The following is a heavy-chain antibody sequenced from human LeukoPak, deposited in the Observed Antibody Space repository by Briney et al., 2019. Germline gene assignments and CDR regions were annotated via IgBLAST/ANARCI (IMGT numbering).Heavy chain of an antibody. CDR2: ISGSGDDT. CDR3: AKEIAPRRGYYSDC. V-gene: IGHV3-23*01. D-gene: IGHD2-15*01. J-gene: IGHJ4*02. CDR1: GFTFNSYA. Sequence: GGSLRLSCAASGFTFNSYAMSWVRQAPGKGLEWVSDISGSGDDTYFADSVKGRFTISRDNSKNTLYLQMSSLRAEDTALYYCAKEIAPRRGYYSDCWGQGTLVTVSS.